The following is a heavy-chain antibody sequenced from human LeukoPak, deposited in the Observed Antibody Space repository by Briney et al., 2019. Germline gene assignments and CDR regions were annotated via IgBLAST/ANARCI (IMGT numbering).Heavy chain of an antibody. CDR1: GFTFSSYG. D-gene: IGHD2-2*02. CDR2: IRYDGSNK. J-gene: IGHJ5*02. CDR3: ARSYCTSTSCYKWFDP. V-gene: IGHV3-30*02. Sequence: GGSLRLSCAASGFTFSSYGTHWVRQAPGKGLEWVAFIRYDGSNKYYADSVKGRFTISRDNSKNTLYLQMNSLRAEDTAVYYCARSYCTSTSCYKWFDPWGQGTLVTVSS.